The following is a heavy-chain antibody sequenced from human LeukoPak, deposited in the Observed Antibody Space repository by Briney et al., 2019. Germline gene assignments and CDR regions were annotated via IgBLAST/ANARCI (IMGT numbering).Heavy chain of an antibody. CDR2: ISYDGSNK. CDR1: GFTFSSYA. V-gene: IGHV3-30-3*01. D-gene: IGHD5-18*01. CDR3: AREVQLWLLGN. J-gene: IGHJ4*02. Sequence: GGSLRLSCAASGFTFSSYAMHWVRQAPGKGLEWVAVISYDGSNKYYADSVKGRFTISRDNSKNTLYLQMNSLRAEDTAVYYCAREVQLWLLGNWGQGTLVTVSS.